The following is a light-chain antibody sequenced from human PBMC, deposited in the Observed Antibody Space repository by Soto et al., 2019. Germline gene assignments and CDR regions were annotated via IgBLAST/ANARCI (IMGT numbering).Light chain of an antibody. CDR1: SSDVGGYNY. J-gene: IGLJ2*01. CDR2: EVS. CDR3: ISYTSSRFGV. Sequence: QSALTQPASVSGSPGQSITISCTGTSSDVGGYNYVSWYQQHPGKAPKLMIYEVSNRPSGVSHRFSGSKSGNTASLTISGLQAEDEADYYCISYTSSRFGVFGGGTKLTVL. V-gene: IGLV2-14*01.